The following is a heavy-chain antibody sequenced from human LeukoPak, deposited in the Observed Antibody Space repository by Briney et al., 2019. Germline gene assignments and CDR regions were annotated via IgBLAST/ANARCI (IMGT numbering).Heavy chain of an antibody. Sequence: ASVKVSCKVSGYTLTELSMHWVRQAPGKGLEWMGIINPSGGSTSYAQKFQGRVTMTRDTSTSTVYMELSSLRSEDTAVYYCARAAEQRRHYWYFDLWGRGTLVTVSS. D-gene: IGHD6-25*01. J-gene: IGHJ2*01. CDR3: ARAAEQRRHYWYFDL. CDR2: INPSGGST. CDR1: GYTLTELS. V-gene: IGHV1-46*01.